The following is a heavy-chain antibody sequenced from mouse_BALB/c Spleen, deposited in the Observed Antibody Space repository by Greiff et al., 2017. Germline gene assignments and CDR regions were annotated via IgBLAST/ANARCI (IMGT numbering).Heavy chain of an antibody. CDR1: GYTFSSYW. CDR2: ILPGSGST. V-gene: IGHV1-9*01. J-gene: IGHJ3*01. Sequence: VQVVESGAELMKPGASVKISCKATGYTFSSYWIEWVKQRPGHGLEWIGEILPGSGSTNYNEKFKGKATFTADTSSNTAYMQLSSLTSEDSAVYYCASELTGSAWFAYWGQGTLVTVSA. CDR3: ASELTGSAWFAY. D-gene: IGHD4-1*01.